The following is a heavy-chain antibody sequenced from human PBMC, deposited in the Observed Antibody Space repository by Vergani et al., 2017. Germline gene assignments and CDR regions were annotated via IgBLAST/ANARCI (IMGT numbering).Heavy chain of an antibody. CDR3: AKGGSVTSGPLQYNFYMDV. Sequence: QVQLAESGGGRVQPGRSLRLSCAASGFSFSSHAIHWVRQAPGKGLEWVAVISNDGSKKYYADSVKGRFTISRDNSKNTLDLQMNSLRTQDTAVYYCAKGGSVTSGPLQYNFYMDVWGKGTTVTVS. CDR1: GFSFSSHA. J-gene: IGHJ6*03. CDR2: ISNDGSKK. V-gene: IGHV3-30*18. D-gene: IGHD3-10*01.